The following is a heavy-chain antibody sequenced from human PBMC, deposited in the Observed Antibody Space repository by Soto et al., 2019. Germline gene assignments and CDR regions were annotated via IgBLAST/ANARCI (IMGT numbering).Heavy chain of an antibody. CDR3: ARTINYDILTGSRRNYYYYYYMDV. J-gene: IGHJ6*03. V-gene: IGHV4-59*08. Sequence: SETLSLTCTVSGGSISSYYWSWIRQPPGKGLEWIGYIYYSGSTNYNPSLKSRVTISVDTSKNQFSLKLSSVTAADTAVYYCARTINYDILTGSRRNYYYYYYMDVWGKGTTVTVSS. CDR1: GGSISSYY. CDR2: IYYSGST. D-gene: IGHD3-9*01.